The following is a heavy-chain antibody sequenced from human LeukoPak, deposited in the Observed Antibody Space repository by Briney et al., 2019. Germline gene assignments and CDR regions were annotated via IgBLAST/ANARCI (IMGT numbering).Heavy chain of an antibody. CDR2: IKQDGSEK. V-gene: IGHV3-7*01. Sequence: PGGSLRLSCAVSGLTFSSSWMDWVRQAPGKGLEWVANIKQDGSEKYYVDSVKGRFTISRDNAKNSLYLQMNSLRAEDTAVYYCARRPDAFDIWGQGTMVTVSS. J-gene: IGHJ3*02. CDR1: GLTFSSSW. CDR3: ARRPDAFDI.